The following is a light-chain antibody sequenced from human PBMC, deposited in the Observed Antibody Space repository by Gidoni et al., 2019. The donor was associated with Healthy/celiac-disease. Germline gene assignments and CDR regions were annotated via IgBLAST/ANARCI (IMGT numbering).Light chain of an antibody. J-gene: IGKJ4*01. Sequence: IQITPSPSYLSASVRDRVTITCRASQSISSYLNWYQQKPGKARKLLIYAASSLQSGVPARCSGSVCGTDFTIIISSLQHEDLATYYWQHSYRTLHTFGGGTKVEIK. CDR1: QSISSY. CDR2: AAS. V-gene: IGKV1-39*01. CDR3: QHSYRTLHT.